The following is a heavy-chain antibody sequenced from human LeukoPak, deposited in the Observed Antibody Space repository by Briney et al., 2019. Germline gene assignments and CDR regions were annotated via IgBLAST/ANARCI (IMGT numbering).Heavy chain of an antibody. V-gene: IGHV1-46*01. CDR1: GYTFTNYY. D-gene: IGHD5-24*01. CDR2: IKPSGGST. CDR3: ARVRDGYNDAYDI. Sequence: ASVKVSCKASGYTFTNYYIHWVRQAPGQGLEWMGIIKPSGGSTNYAQNFQGRVTMNSDTSTSTVYMELSGLRSEDTAVYYCARVRDGYNDAYDIWGQGTMVTVPS. J-gene: IGHJ3*02.